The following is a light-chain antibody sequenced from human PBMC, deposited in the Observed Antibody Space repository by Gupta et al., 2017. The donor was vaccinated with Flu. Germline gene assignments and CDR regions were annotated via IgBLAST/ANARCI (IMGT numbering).Light chain of an antibody. CDR3: QQYNRYPLT. CDR2: KAS. CDR1: QTIGNW. V-gene: IGKV1-5*03. J-gene: IGKJ4*01. Sequence: PSTLSASVGDRVTITCWASQTIGNWLAWYQQKPGKAPNLLIYKASTLRSGVPSRFSGSGSGTEFTLNISSLQPDDFTTYYCQQYNRYPLTFVGGTQVDIK.